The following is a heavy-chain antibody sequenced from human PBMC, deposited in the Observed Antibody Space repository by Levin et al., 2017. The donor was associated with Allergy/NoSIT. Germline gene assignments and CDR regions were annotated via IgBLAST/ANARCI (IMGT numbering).Heavy chain of an antibody. Sequence: GGSLRLSCAASGFTFTSYWMHWVRQAPGKGLVWVSRINGDGSDTIYADSVKGRFTISRDNAENTLYLHMSSLRVEDTAVYYCARGGAGHGFDIWGQGTMVTVSS. V-gene: IGHV3-74*01. CDR1: GFTFTSYW. J-gene: IGHJ3*02. CDR2: INGDGSDT. CDR3: ARGGAGHGFDI. D-gene: IGHD3-16*01.